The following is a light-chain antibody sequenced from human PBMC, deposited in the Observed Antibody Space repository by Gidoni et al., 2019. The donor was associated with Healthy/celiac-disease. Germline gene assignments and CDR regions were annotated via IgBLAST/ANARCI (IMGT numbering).Light chain of an antibody. J-gene: IGLJ2*01. CDR3: SSYTSSSTNVV. V-gene: IGLV2-14*01. Sequence: QSALTQPVSVSGSPGQSIPISCTGTSSDVGGYNYVSWYQQHPGKAPNLMIYEVSNRPSGVSNRFSGSKSGNTASLTISGLQAEDEADYYCSSYTSSSTNVVFGGGTKLTVL. CDR1: SSDVGGYNY. CDR2: EVS.